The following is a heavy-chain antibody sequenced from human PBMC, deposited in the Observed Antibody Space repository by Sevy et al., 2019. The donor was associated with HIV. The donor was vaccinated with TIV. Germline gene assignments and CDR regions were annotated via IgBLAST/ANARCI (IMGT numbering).Heavy chain of an antibody. CDR3: ARDLVGATQLPLDY. CDR1: GFTFSSYS. V-gene: IGHV3-21*01. J-gene: IGHJ4*02. Sequence: GGSLRLSCAASGFTFSSYSMNWVRQAPGKGLEWVSSISSSSSYIYYADSVKGRFTISRDNAKNSLYLQMNSLRAEDTAVYYCARDLVGATQLPLDYWGQGTLVTVSS. D-gene: IGHD1-26*01. CDR2: ISSSSSYI.